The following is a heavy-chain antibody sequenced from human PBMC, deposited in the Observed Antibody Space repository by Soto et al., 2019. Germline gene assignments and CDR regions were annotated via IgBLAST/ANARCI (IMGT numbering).Heavy chain of an antibody. D-gene: IGHD3-10*01. V-gene: IGHV1-18*01. CDR3: ASVYGSGSYIAFDF. J-gene: IGHJ3*01. CDR1: GYTFTHYG. Sequence: QVQLVQSGAEVKKPGASVKVSCKASGYTFTHYGISWVRQAPGQGLAWMGWISALNGNTKYVDNFQDRVTMTTDTSTNTSYMEVRSLRSDATAMYYCASVYGSGSYIAFDFWGQGTMVTVSS. CDR2: ISALNGNT.